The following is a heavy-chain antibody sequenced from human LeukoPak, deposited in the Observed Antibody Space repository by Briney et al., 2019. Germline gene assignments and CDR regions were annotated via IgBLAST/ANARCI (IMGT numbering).Heavy chain of an antibody. CDR1: GGSLSSRY. Sequence: SETLSLTCTVSGGSLSSRYWSWIRQPPGKGLEWIGYISYSGSTNYNPSLKNRVTISVDMSKNQFSLRQSSVTAADTAVYYCARHYGSGSDFYYYGMDVWGQGTTVTVSS. CDR2: ISYSGST. D-gene: IGHD3-10*01. V-gene: IGHV4-59*08. J-gene: IGHJ6*02. CDR3: ARHYGSGSDFYYYGMDV.